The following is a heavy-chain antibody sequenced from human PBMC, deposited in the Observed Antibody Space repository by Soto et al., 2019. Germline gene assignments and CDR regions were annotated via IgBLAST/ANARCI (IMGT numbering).Heavy chain of an antibody. D-gene: IGHD3-22*01. J-gene: IGHJ5*02. CDR3: AKGYDSSGYYEAWFDP. CDR1: GFTFSSYG. Sequence: PGGSLRLSCAASGFTFSSYGMHWVRQAPGKGLEWVAVISYDGSNKYYADSVKGRFTIPRDNSKNTLYLQMNSLRAEDTAVYYCAKGYDSSGYYEAWFDPWGQGTLVTVSS. CDR2: ISYDGSNK. V-gene: IGHV3-30*18.